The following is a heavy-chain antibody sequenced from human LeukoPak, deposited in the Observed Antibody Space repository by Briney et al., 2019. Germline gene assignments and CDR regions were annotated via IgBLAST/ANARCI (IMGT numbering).Heavy chain of an antibody. J-gene: IGHJ4*02. CDR1: GGTFSSYA. CDR2: ISAYNGNT. V-gene: IGHV1-18*01. Sequence: ASVKVSCKASGGTFSSYAISWVRQAPGQGLEWMGWISAYNGNTNYAQKLQGRVTMTTDTSTSTAYMELRSLRSDDTAVYYCARLDYYDSSGYPLPFDYWGQGTLVTVSS. CDR3: ARLDYYDSSGYPLPFDY. D-gene: IGHD3-22*01.